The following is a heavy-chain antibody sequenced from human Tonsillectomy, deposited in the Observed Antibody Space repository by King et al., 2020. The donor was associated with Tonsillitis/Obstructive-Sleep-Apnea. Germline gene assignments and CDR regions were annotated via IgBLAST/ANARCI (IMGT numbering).Heavy chain of an antibody. V-gene: IGHV3-30*04. CDR1: GFTFSSYA. J-gene: IGHJ4*02. D-gene: IGHD3-3*01. CDR3: ARKALDKYYDFWRGPRVHYSFDY. CDR2: ISYDGSNK. Sequence: QLVQSGGGVVQPGRSLRLSCAASGFTFSSYAMHWVRQAPGKGLEWVAVISYDGSNKYYADSVKGRFTISRDNSKNTLYLQMNSLRAEDTAVYYCARKALDKYYDFWRGPRVHYSFDYWGKGTLVTVSS.